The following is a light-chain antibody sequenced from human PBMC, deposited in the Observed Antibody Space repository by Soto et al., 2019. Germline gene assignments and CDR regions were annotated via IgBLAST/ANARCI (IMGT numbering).Light chain of an antibody. CDR2: GAS. CDR3: QQYDNWLMT. V-gene: IGKV3-15*01. CDR1: QSVNRK. Sequence: ERVMTQSPAILSVSPGERDTLSWRASQSVNRKLAWYQQKPGQAPRILIYGASTRATGIPARFSGSGSGTEFTLTISSLQSEDFAVYYCQQYDNWLMTFGQGTKVEIK. J-gene: IGKJ1*01.